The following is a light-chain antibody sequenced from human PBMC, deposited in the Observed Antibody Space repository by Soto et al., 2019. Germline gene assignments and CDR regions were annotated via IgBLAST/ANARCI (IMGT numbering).Light chain of an antibody. J-gene: IGKJ4*01. CDR1: QGGSSY. CDR2: AAS. V-gene: IGKV1-9*01. CDR3: QQLMTYPLT. Sequence: IQLTQSPSSLSASVGDRVTITCRARQGGSSYLAWYQQKPVKDPKVLIYAASTLQSGVPSRFNGIGSGTDFPLTSSRLQPEDFATYYCQQLMTYPLTCGGGTTVEI.